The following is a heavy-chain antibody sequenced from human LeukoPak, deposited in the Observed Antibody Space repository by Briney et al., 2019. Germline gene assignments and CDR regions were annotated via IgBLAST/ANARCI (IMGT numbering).Heavy chain of an antibody. V-gene: IGHV3-11*01. CDR3: ARGQSSGWYENGMDV. CDR2: ISSSGSTI. Sequence: GGSMRLSCAASRFTVFDYYTCWIRQGNRNRLQCVSYISSSGSTIYYADSVKCRFTISRDNAKNSLYLQMNSLRAEDTAVYYCARGQSSGWYENGMDVWGQGTTVTVSS. D-gene: IGHD6-19*01. J-gene: IGHJ6*02. CDR1: RFTVFDYY.